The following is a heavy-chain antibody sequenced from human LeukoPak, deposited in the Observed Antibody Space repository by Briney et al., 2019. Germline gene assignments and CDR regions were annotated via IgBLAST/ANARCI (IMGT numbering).Heavy chain of an antibody. CDR1: GYAFTSYA. CDR3: ARSWRDYYDSSGYSFDP. V-gene: IGHV1-3*03. J-gene: IGHJ5*02. Sequence: GASVKVSCKASGYAFTSYAMHWVRQAPGQGLEWMGWINAGNGNTKYSQEFQGRVTITRDTSASTAYMELSSLRSEDMAVYYCARSWRDYYDSSGYSFDPWGQGTLVTVSS. D-gene: IGHD3-22*01. CDR2: INAGNGNT.